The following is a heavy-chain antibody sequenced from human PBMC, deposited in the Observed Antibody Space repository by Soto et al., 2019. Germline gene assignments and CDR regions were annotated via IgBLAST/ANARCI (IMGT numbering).Heavy chain of an antibody. CDR3: AREAPYYFDY. J-gene: IGHJ4*02. CDR1: GFTFSSYC. V-gene: IGHV3-21*01. Sequence: GGSLRLSCAASGFTFSSYCMNLVRQAPGKGLEWVSSISSNTSYIYYADSVKGRFTISRDNAKNSLYLQMDSLRAEDTAVYYCAREAPYYFDYWGQGTLVTVSS. CDR2: ISSNTSYI.